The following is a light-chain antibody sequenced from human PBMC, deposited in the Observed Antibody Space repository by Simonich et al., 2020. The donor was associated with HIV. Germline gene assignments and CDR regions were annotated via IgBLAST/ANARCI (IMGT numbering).Light chain of an antibody. CDR2: DAS. V-gene: IGKV3-11*01. CDR3: QQRSHWPT. CDR1: PSFTSY. J-gene: IGKJ1*01. Sequence: EIVLTQSPATLSLSPGERPPLSCRASPSFTSYLSWYQHKPGQSPRLLIYDASNRATCIPARFSGSGSGTDFTLTISSLEPEDFAIYYCQQRSHWPTFGQGTKVEIK.